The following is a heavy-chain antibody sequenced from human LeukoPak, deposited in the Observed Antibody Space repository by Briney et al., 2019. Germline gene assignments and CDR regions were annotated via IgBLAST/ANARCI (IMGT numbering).Heavy chain of an antibody. J-gene: IGHJ4*02. D-gene: IGHD3-22*01. CDR2: INPNSGGT. V-gene: IGHV1-2*02. CDR3: ARDRPYYYDSSAYYPDF. Sequence: ASVKVSCKASGYTFTGNYMHWVRQAPGQGLEWMGWINPNSGGTNYAQKFQGRVSMTRDTSISTAYMELRSLSSDDTAVYYCARDRPYYYDSSAYYPDFWGQGTLVTVSS. CDR1: GYTFTGNY.